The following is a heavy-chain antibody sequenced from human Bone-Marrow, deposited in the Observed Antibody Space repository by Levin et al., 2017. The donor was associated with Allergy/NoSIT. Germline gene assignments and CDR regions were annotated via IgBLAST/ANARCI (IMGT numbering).Heavy chain of an antibody. CDR3: ARRNYAVVFDS. CDR1: GDSVSGDSDT. J-gene: IGHJ3*02. D-gene: IGHD3-16*01. Sequence: KASETLSLTCAISGDSVSGDSDTWNWIRQSPSRGLEWLGRTYYRSKWYNEYADFVQSRITINPDTSKNQFSLQLSSVTPEDTAVYYCARRNYAVVFDSWGQGTMVTVSS. CDR2: TYYRSKWYN. V-gene: IGHV6-1*01.